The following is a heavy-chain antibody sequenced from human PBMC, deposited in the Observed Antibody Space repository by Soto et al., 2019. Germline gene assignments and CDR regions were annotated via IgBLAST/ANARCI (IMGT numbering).Heavy chain of an antibody. D-gene: IGHD3-10*01. CDR1: GGSFSGYY. J-gene: IGHJ3*02. CDR3: ARAPVRGVINDAFDI. Sequence: LSLTCAVYGGSFSGYYWSWIRQPPGKGLEWIGEINHSGSTNYNPSLKSRVTILVDTSKNQFSLKLSSVTAADTAVYYCARAPVRGVINDAFDIWGQGTMVTVSS. CDR2: INHSGST. V-gene: IGHV4-34*01.